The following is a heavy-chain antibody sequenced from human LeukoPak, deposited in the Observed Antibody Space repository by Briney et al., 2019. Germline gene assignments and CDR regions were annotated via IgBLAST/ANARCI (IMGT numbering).Heavy chain of an antibody. CDR2: IKQDGSEK. V-gene: IGHV3-7*04. CDR1: GFTFSSYW. Sequence: GGSLRLSCAASGFTFSSYWMSWVRQAPGKGLEWVANIKQDGSEKYYVDSVKGRFTISRDNAKNSLYLQMSSLRAEDTAVYYCVRATYYDFWSSFDAFDMWGQGTLVTVSS. D-gene: IGHD3-3*01. J-gene: IGHJ3*02. CDR3: VRATYYDFWSSFDAFDM.